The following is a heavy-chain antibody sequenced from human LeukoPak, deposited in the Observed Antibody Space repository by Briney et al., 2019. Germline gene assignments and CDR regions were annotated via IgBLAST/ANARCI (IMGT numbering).Heavy chain of an antibody. D-gene: IGHD2-8*02. CDR3: ARGGVLTYYYYYMDV. Sequence: SVTVSCKASGYIFTGYYMHWVRQAPGQGLEWMGGIIPIFGTANYAQKFQGRVTITADESTSTAYMELSSLRSEDTAVYYCARGGVLTYYYYYMDVWGKGTTVTISS. CDR2: IIPIFGTA. CDR1: GYIFTGYY. J-gene: IGHJ6*03. V-gene: IGHV1-69*13.